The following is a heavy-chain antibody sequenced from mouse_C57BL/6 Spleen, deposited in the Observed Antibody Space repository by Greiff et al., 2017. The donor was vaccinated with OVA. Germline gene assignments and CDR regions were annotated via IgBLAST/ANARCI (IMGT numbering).Heavy chain of an antibody. CDR1: GYTFTDYY. CDR2: INPYNGGT. V-gene: IGHV1-19*01. CDR3: EYYGSSYDY. Sequence: VQLQQSGPVLVKPGASVKMSCKASGYTFTDYYMNWVKQSHGKSLEWIGVINPYNGGTSYNQKFKGKATLTVDKSSSTAYMELNSLTSEDSAVYYCEYYGSSYDYWGQGTTLTVSS. J-gene: IGHJ2*01. D-gene: IGHD1-1*01.